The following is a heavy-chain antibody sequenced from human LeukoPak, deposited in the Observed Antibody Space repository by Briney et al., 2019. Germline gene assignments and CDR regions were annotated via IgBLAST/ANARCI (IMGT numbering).Heavy chain of an antibody. Sequence: PGGSLRLSCAASGFTFSSYSMNWVRQAPGKGLEWVSSISSSSSYIYYADSVKGRFTISRDNAKNSLYLQMNSLRAEDTAVYYCARNSVGDYDYFDYWGQGTLVTVSS. D-gene: IGHD4-17*01. CDR1: GFTFSSYS. V-gene: IGHV3-21*01. CDR2: ISSSSSYI. CDR3: ARNSVGDYDYFDY. J-gene: IGHJ4*02.